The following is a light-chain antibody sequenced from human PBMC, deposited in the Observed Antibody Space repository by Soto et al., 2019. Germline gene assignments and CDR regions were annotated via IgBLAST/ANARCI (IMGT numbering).Light chain of an antibody. CDR1: QSISSW. V-gene: IGKV1-5*01. CDR3: QQYNSYST. CDR2: DAS. J-gene: IGKJ1*01. Sequence: DIQMTQYPSTLSASVGDRVTITCRASQSISSWLAWYQQKPVKAPKLLIYDASSLESGVPSRFSGSGSGTEFTLTSSSLQPDDFATYYCQQYNSYSTFGQGTKVEIK.